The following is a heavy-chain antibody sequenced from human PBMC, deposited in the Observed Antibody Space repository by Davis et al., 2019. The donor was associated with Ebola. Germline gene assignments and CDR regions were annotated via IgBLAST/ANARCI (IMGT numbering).Heavy chain of an antibody. V-gene: IGHV3-33*08. Sequence: GGSLRLSCEASGFSFDAYALHWVRQAPGKGLEWVSSIWYEGTDGNYADSVRGRFIISRDDSKNTLYLQMNSLSVEDTAIYYCAREEGSSRWQNNWFDYWGQGTLVTVSS. D-gene: IGHD2-2*01. CDR2: IWYEGTDG. CDR1: GFSFDAYA. CDR3: AREEGSSRWQNNWFDY. J-gene: IGHJ5*01.